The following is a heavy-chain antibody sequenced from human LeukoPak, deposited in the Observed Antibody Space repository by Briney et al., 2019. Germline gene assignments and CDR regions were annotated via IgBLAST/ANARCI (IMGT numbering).Heavy chain of an antibody. V-gene: IGHV3-43*02. CDR3: AKESGKFDY. Sequence: PGGSLRLSCATSGFTFKDYAMHWVRQAPGKGLEWVSLISADGGSTFSADSVKGRFSISRDNSKNSLYLQMNSLRSEDTAMYYCAKESGKFDYWGQGTLVAVSS. CDR2: ISADGGST. CDR1: GFTFKDYA. J-gene: IGHJ4*02.